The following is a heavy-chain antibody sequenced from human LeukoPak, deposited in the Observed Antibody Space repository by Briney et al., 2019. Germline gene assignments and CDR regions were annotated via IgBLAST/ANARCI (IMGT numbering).Heavy chain of an antibody. CDR1: GFTFDDYG. D-gene: IGHD3-9*01. CDR3: ARASRYFDWLLYGEYFQH. J-gene: IGHJ1*01. Sequence: PGGSLRLSCAASGFTFDDYGMSWVRQAPGKGLEWVSGINWNGGSTGYADSVKGRFTISRDNAKNSLYLQMNSLRAEDTALYYCARASRYFDWLLYGEYFQHWGQGTLVTVSS. CDR2: INWNGGST. V-gene: IGHV3-20*04.